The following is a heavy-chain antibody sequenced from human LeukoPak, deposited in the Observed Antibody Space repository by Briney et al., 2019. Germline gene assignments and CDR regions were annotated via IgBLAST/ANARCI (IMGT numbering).Heavy chain of an antibody. Sequence: PSETLSLTCTVSGGSISSYYWSWIRQPPGKGLEWIGYIYYSGSTNYNPSLKSRVTISVDTSKNQFSLKLSSVTAADTAVYYCARSVRGVSYYFDYWGQGTLVTVSS. J-gene: IGHJ4*02. V-gene: IGHV4-59*08. CDR2: IYYSGST. CDR1: GGSISSYY. CDR3: ARSVRGVSYYFDY. D-gene: IGHD3-10*01.